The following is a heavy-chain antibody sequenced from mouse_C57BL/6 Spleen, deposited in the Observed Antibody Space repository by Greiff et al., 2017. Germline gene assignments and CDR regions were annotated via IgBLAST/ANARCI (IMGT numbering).Heavy chain of an antibody. CDR3: TRRGDYSNYDFDY. CDR2: IDPDTGGT. V-gene: IGHV1-15*01. D-gene: IGHD2-5*01. CDR1: GYTFTDYE. J-gene: IGHJ2*01. Sequence: QVQLQQSGAELVRPGASVTLSCKASGYTFTDYEMHWVKQTPVHGLEWIGAIDPDTGGTAYNQKFKGKAILTADKSSSTAYMELRSLTSEDSAVYDCTRRGDYSNYDFDYGGQGTTLTVSS.